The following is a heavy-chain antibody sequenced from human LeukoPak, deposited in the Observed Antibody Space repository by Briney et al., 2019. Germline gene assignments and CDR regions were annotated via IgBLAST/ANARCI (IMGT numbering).Heavy chain of an antibody. J-gene: IGHJ5*02. CDR1: GYTFTSYA. CDR2: INSDTGNT. Sequence: ASVKVSCKASGYTFTSYAMNWVRQAPGQRLEWLGWINSDTGNTKYSQRLQGRVTITRDASAYTAYMELRSLTSADTAVYFCARAPYDFLTGYSLNWFDPWGQGTLVTVSS. CDR3: ARAPYDFLTGYSLNWFDP. D-gene: IGHD3-9*01. V-gene: IGHV1-3*04.